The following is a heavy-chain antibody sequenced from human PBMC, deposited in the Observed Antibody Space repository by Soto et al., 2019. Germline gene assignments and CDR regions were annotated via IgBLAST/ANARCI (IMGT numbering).Heavy chain of an antibody. CDR3: ARDRGCSGGICYRDLGY. J-gene: IGHJ4*02. D-gene: IGHD2-15*01. V-gene: IGHV1-46*04. CDR2: IKASDDDT. CDR1: GYSFTSYW. Sequence: ASVKVSCKASGYSFTSYWMHWVRRAPGQGLEWMGLIKASDDDTIYADSVKGRFTISRDNAKNSLYLHMNSLSAEDTAVYYCARDRGCSGGICYRDLGYWGQGTLVTVSS.